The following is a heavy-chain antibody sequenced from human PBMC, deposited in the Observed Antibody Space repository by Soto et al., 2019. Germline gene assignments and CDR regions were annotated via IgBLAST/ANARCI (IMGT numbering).Heavy chain of an antibody. CDR3: AKEVHPMVRGQYGMDV. D-gene: IGHD3-10*01. CDR1: GFTFSSYG. V-gene: IGHV3-30*18. Sequence: VGSLRLSCAASGFTFSSYGMHWVSQAPGKGLEWVAVISYDGSNKYYADSVKGRFTISRGNSKNTLYLQMNSLRAEDTAVYYCAKEVHPMVRGQYGMDVWGQGTTVTVSS. J-gene: IGHJ6*02. CDR2: ISYDGSNK.